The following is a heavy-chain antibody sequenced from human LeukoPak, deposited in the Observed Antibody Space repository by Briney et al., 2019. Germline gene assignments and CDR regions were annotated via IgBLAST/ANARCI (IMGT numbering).Heavy chain of an antibody. D-gene: IGHD1-26*01. J-gene: IGHJ6*03. Sequence: GGSLRLSCAASGFTVSSNYMSWVRQAPGKGLEWVSVIYSGGSTYYADSVKGRFTISRDNSKNTLYLQMNSLRAEDTAVYYCARDRSSGSYYYYYYYMDVWGKGTTVTVSS. CDR3: ARDRSSGSYYYYYYYMDV. CDR1: GFTVSSNY. CDR2: IYSGGST. V-gene: IGHV3-66*02.